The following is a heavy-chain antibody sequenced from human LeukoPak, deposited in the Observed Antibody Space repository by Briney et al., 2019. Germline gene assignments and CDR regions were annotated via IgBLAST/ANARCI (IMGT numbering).Heavy chain of an antibody. J-gene: IGHJ6*04. CDR2: ISSNGRTR. Sequence: QTGGSLRLSCAASGFTFSDYEMTWVRQAPGKGLEWISYISSNGRTRSYADSVKGRFTISRDNAKNSLYLQMSSLRAEDTAVYYCAELGITMIGGVWGKGTTVTISS. CDR1: GFTFSDYE. V-gene: IGHV3-48*03. D-gene: IGHD3-10*02. CDR3: AELGITMIGGV.